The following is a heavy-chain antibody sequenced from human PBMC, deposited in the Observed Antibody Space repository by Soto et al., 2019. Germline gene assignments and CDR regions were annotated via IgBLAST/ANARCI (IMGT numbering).Heavy chain of an antibody. CDR1: GYTFTSYG. V-gene: IGHV1-18*01. CDR3: ARDPYCSSTSCLPSGAGRWFDP. CDR2: ISAYNGNT. Sequence: ASVKVSCKASGYTFTSYGISWVRQAPGQGLEWMGWISAYNGNTNYAQKLQGRVTMTTDTSTSTAYMELRSLRSDDTAVYYCARDPYCSSTSCLPSGAGRWFDPWGQGTLVTVSS. D-gene: IGHD2-2*01. J-gene: IGHJ5*02.